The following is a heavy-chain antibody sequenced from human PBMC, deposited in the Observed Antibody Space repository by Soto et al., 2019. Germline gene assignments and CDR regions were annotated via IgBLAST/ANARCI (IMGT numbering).Heavy chain of an antibody. CDR1: GYSVSDYY. V-gene: IGHV1-2*04. J-gene: IGHJ3*02. CDR2: TNPNSGDP. CDR3: VRRGSYRIFTGYASAFDI. Sequence: QVLLVQSGAEVKKPGASVKVSCKASGYSVSDYYMHWVRQAPGQGLEWLGWTNPNSGDPHYAQKFQGWISMTRDTSINTDFLEFIRLKPADTAVYFCVRRGSYRIFTGYASAFDIWGQGTMVTVSS. D-gene: IGHD3-9*01.